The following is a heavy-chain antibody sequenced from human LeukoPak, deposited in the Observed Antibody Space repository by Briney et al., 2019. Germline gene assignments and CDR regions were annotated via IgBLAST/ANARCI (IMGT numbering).Heavy chain of an antibody. J-gene: IGHJ5*02. V-gene: IGHV1-69*13. D-gene: IGHD4-17*01. CDR3: ANSPYGDRFDP. CDR2: IIPIFGTA. Sequence: GASVKVSCKASGGTFSSYAISWVRQAPGQGLEWMGGIIPIFGTANYAQKFQGRVTITADESTSTAYMELSSLRSEDTAVYYCANSPYGDRFDPWGQGTLVTVSS. CDR1: GGTFSSYA.